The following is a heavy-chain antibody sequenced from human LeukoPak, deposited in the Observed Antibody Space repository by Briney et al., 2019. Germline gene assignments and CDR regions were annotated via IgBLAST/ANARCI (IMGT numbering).Heavy chain of an antibody. V-gene: IGHV1-24*01. Sequence: ASVKVSCKVSGNTLTEVSLHWMPQTPVIGLEWMGGFGPEDGATISAQRFQGRVTMTADTSADTAYMDLNSLTSEDTAVYYCATGAKWLQFGIPGTFDSWGQGTLVTVSS. CDR3: ATGAKWLQFGIPGTFDS. J-gene: IGHJ4*02. CDR1: GNTLTEVS. D-gene: IGHD3-10*01. CDR2: FGPEDGAT.